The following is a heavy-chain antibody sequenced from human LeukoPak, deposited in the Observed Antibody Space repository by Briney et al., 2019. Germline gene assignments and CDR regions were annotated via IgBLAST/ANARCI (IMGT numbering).Heavy chain of an antibody. V-gene: IGHV3-30*03. Sequence: PGGSLRPSCAASGFTFSSYGMHWVRQAPGKGLEWVAVISYDGSNKYYADSVKGRFTISRDNSKNTLYLQMNSLRVEDTAVYYCADRALPMDWGQGTLVTVSS. J-gene: IGHJ4*02. CDR1: GFTFSSYG. CDR3: ADRALPMD. CDR2: ISYDGSNK.